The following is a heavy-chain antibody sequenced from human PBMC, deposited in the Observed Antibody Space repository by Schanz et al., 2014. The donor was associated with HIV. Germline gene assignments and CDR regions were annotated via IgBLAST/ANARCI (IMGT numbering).Heavy chain of an antibody. CDR2: IWYDGSIK. V-gene: IGHV3-33*06. Sequence: QVQLVESGGGVVQPGRSLRLSCAASGFIFSSYGIHWVRQAPGKGLEWVAVIWYDGSIKYYADSVKGRFTISRDDSKNTLYLQMNSLRAEDTAVYYCAKDRITGTTGVPYYYYGMDVWGQGTTVTVSS. CDR1: GFIFSSYG. CDR3: AKDRITGTTGVPYYYYGMDV. D-gene: IGHD1-7*01. J-gene: IGHJ6*02.